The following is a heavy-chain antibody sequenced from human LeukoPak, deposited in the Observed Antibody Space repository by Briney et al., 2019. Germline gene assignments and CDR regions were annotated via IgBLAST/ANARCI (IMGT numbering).Heavy chain of an antibody. J-gene: IGHJ3*02. V-gene: IGHV1-2*06. Sequence: ASVKVSCKASGYTFTGYYMHWVRQAPGQGLEWMGRINPNSGGTNYAQKFLGRVTMTRDTSISTAYMELSRLRSDDTAVYYCAVAIQLFYAFDIWGQGTMVTVSS. CDR1: GYTFTGYY. CDR2: INPNSGGT. D-gene: IGHD5-18*01. CDR3: AVAIQLFYAFDI.